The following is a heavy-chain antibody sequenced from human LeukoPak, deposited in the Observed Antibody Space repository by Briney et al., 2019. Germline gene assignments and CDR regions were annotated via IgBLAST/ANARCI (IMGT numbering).Heavy chain of an antibody. CDR2: IWYDGSNK. CDR1: GFTFSSYG. CDR3: ARVGYSGYDSPLDY. D-gene: IGHD5-12*01. Sequence: PGGSPRLSCAASGFTFSSYGMHWVRQAPGKGLEWVAVIWYDGSNKYYADSVKGRFTISRDNSKNTLYLQMNSLRAEDTAVYYCARVGYSGYDSPLDYWGQGTLVTVSS. V-gene: IGHV3-33*01. J-gene: IGHJ4*02.